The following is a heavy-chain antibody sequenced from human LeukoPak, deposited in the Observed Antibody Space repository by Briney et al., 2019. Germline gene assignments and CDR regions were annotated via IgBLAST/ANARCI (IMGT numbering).Heavy chain of an antibody. CDR2: IYHSGST. V-gene: IGHV4-34*01. J-gene: IGHJ4*02. D-gene: IGHD3-3*01. Sequence: SETLSLTCAVYGGSFSGYYWSWIRQPPGKGLEWIGEIYHSGSTNYNPSLKSRVTISVDTSKNQFSLKLSSVTAADTAVYYCARRRGRITIFGVVTEFDYWGQGTLVTVSS. CDR3: ARRRGRITIFGVVTEFDY. CDR1: GGSFSGYY.